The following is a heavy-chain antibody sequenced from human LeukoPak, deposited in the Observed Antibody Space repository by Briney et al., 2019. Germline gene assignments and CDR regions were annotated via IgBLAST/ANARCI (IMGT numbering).Heavy chain of an antibody. CDR1: GGSISSGGYY. J-gene: IGHJ4*02. Sequence: PSQTLSLTCTVSGGSISSGGYYWSWIRQHPGKGLEWIVYIYYSGSTYYNPSLKSRVTISVDTSKNQFSLKLSSVTAADTAVYYCARVLAPYYYDSSGYYYFDYWGQGTLVTVSS. D-gene: IGHD3-22*01. V-gene: IGHV4-31*03. CDR2: IYYSGST. CDR3: ARVLAPYYYDSSGYYYFDY.